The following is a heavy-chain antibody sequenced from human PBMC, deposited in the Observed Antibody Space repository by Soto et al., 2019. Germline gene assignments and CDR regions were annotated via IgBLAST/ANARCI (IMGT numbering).Heavy chain of an antibody. J-gene: IGHJ6*02. V-gene: IGHV3-11*01. CDR2: ITGRSDSI. CDR1: GMSLSGYY. Sequence: PXGPLRLSCLGSGMSLSGYYMAWIRQAPGKGLEWLSYITGRSDSIHYADSVRGRFIISRDNAKNSLYLQMNSLRVEDTAVYYCARDFRNKGMDVWGQGTTVTVYS. CDR3: ARDFRNKGMDV.